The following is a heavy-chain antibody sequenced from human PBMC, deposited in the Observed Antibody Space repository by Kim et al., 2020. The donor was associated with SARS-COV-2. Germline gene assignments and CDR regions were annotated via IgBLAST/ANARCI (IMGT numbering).Heavy chain of an antibody. Sequence: RGSLRLSCAASGFTFSSYGMHWVRQAPGKGLEWVAVIWYDGSNKYYADSVKGRFTISRDNSKNTLYLQMNSLRAEDTAVYYCARDFPPLAVAAETGAYYWGQGTLVTVSS. V-gene: IGHV3-33*01. CDR3: ARDFPPLAVAAETGAYY. CDR1: GFTFSSYG. D-gene: IGHD6-19*01. J-gene: IGHJ4*02. CDR2: IWYDGSNK.